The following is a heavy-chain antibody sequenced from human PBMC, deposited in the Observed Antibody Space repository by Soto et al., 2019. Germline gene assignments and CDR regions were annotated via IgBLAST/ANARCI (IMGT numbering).Heavy chain of an antibody. Sequence: QVQLVQSGAEVKRPGPSVKVSCKASGDMFRNSAFTWVRQAPGQGLAWMGVIIPLFRKTDVAQKFQGRVNLTADESTSSLYMEVSSLTSEDTAVYFCARARLSNGDPNIYFFYGLDVWGQGTTITVSS. CDR2: IIPLFRKT. CDR3: ARARLSNGDPNIYFFYGLDV. J-gene: IGHJ6*02. V-gene: IGHV1-69*01. D-gene: IGHD3-10*01. CDR1: GDMFRNSA.